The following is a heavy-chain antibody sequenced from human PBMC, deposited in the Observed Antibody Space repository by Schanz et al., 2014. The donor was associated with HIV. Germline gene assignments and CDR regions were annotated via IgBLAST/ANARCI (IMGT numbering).Heavy chain of an antibody. CDR1: GFTFRSYG. V-gene: IGHV3-33*05. CDR2: ISYEGSNK. Sequence: QVHLVESGGGVVQPGRSLRLSCAASGFTFRSYGIHWVRQAPGKGLEGAAVISYEGSNKKYADSVKGRFTISRDNSKNSLYLQMNSLRAEDTAVYYCARDYHWNWFDPWGQGTLVTVSS. D-gene: IGHD1-20*01. J-gene: IGHJ5*02. CDR3: ARDYHWNWFDP.